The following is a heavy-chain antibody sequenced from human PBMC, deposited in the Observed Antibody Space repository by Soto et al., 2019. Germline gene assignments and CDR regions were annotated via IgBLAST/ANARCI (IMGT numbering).Heavy chain of an antibody. Sequence: EVQLVESGGGLVQPGGSLRLSCAASGFTFSSYEMNWVRQAPGKGLEWVSYISSSGSTIYYADYVKGRFTISRDNSKNSLYLQMNSLRAEDKAVYYCARVKPDSSSWYTGGILYYYYYGMDVWGQGTTVTVSS. CDR3: ARVKPDSSSWYTGGILYYYYYGMDV. D-gene: IGHD6-13*01. J-gene: IGHJ6*02. V-gene: IGHV3-48*03. CDR1: GFTFSSYE. CDR2: ISSSGSTI.